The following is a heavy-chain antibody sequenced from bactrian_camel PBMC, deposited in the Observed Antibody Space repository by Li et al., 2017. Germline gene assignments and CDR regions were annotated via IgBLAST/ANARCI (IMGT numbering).Heavy chain of an antibody. CDR3: AASRGWSRAGTLSKGAYHY. CDR1: GYTSTILR. J-gene: IGHJ4*01. Sequence: QVQLVESGGGSEQAGRSLTLSCAAAGYTSTILRMAWFRQASGKERQFVATIYTLGGQALYADSSKGRFTISQDTAKNTVDLQMDSLKPEDTAMYYCAASRGWSRAGTLSKGAYHYWGQGTQVTVSS. CDR2: IYTLGGQA. D-gene: IGHD5*01. V-gene: IGHV3S1*01.